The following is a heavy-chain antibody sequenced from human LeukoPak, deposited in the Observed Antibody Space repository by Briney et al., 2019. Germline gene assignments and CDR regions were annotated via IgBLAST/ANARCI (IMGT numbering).Heavy chain of an antibody. CDR2: ISYDGSNK. V-gene: IGHV3-30*04. CDR3: ARGSLSVITAARSFDP. CDR1: GFTFSSYA. J-gene: IGHJ5*02. Sequence: GGSLRLSCAASGFTFSSYAMHWVRQAPGKGLEWVAVISYDGSNKYYADSVKGRFTISRDNSKNTLYLQMNSLRAEDTAVYYCARGSLSVITAARSFDPWGQGTMVTVSS. D-gene: IGHD6-6*01.